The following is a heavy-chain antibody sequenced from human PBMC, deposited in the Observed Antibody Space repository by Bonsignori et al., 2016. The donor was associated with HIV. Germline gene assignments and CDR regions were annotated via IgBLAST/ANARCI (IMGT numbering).Heavy chain of an antibody. J-gene: IGHJ4*02. V-gene: IGHV4-34*01. CDR1: GGSFSGYY. D-gene: IGHD6-6*01. Sequence: QVQLQQWGAGLLKPSETLSLTCAVYGGSFSGYYWSLIRQPPGKGLEWIGEINHSGTTTYNPSLKSRVTLSVDTSKNQFSLNLTSVTAADTAVYFCARLRQKSSSFVFDYWGQGTLVTVSS. CDR2: INHSGTT. CDR3: ARLRQKSSSFVFDY.